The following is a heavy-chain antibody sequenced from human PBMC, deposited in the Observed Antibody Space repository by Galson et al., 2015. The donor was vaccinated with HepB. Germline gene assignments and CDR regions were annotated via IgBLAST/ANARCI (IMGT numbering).Heavy chain of an antibody. Sequence: SVKVSCKASGGTFSSYTISWVRQAPGQGLEWMGRIIPILGIANYAQKFQGRVTITADKSTSTAYMELSSLRSEDTAVYYCARSQDRGYWFDPWGQGTLVTVSS. J-gene: IGHJ5*02. D-gene: IGHD3-10*01. CDR2: IIPILGIA. V-gene: IGHV1-69*02. CDR3: ARSQDRGYWFDP. CDR1: GGTFSSYT.